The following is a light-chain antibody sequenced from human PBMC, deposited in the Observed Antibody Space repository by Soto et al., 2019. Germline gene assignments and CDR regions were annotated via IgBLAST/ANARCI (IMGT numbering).Light chain of an antibody. Sequence: EIVLTQSPATLSVSPGERATLSCRASQSISSKLAWYQHKAGQAPRLLIYGASTRATGIPARFSGSGFGTEFTLTITSLQSEDFAVYFCQQYKDWPPEVTFGPGTTVDVK. V-gene: IGKV3-15*01. CDR2: GAS. CDR1: QSISSK. CDR3: QQYKDWPPEVT. J-gene: IGKJ3*01.